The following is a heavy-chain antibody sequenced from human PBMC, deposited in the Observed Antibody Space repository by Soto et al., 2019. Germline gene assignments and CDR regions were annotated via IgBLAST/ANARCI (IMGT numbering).Heavy chain of an antibody. J-gene: IGHJ4*02. D-gene: IGHD6-19*01. V-gene: IGHV6-1*01. CDR2: TYYRSKWYI. CDR3: ARSSGWLDF. Sequence: QVQLQQSGPGLVKPSQTLSLNCAISGDSVSSNSAAWNWIRPSPSRGLEWLGRTYYRSKWYIEYAVSEKSRITINPDTSRNQFSLQLNSGTPEDTAVYYCARSSGWLDFWGQGTLVTVSS. CDR1: GDSVSSNSAA.